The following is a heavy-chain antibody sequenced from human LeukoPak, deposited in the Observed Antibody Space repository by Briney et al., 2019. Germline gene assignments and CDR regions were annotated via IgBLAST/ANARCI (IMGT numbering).Heavy chain of an antibody. D-gene: IGHD1-1*01. Sequence: GGSLRLSCAASKFTFSSYAMSWVRRAPGKGLEWVSGISGSGGNTYYADSVKGRFTISRDNSKNTLYLQMNSLRAEDTAVYYCAKTPKNWNEVRFDYWGQGTLVTVSS. CDR1: KFTFSSYA. V-gene: IGHV3-23*01. CDR2: ISGSGGNT. J-gene: IGHJ4*02. CDR3: AKTPKNWNEVRFDY.